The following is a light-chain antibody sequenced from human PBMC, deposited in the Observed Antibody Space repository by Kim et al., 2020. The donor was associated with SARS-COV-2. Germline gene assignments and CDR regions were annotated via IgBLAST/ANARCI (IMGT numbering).Light chain of an antibody. V-gene: IGLV3-21*04. J-gene: IGLJ3*02. Sequence: PGKTARITRGGNNIGSKRVPWYQPKPGQAPVLVIYYDSDRPSGIPERFSGSNSGNTATLTISRVEAGDEADYYCQVWDSSSDHRVFGGGTQLTVL. CDR1: NIGSKR. CDR3: QVWDSSSDHRV. CDR2: YDS.